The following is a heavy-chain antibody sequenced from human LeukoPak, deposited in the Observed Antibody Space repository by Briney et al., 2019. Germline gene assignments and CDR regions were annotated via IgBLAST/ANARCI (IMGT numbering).Heavy chain of an antibody. CDR1: GGSISSYY. CDR3: ARDRGTWNDDGFDY. D-gene: IGHD1-1*01. Sequence: SETLSLTCTVSGGSISSYYWSWIRQPAGKGLEWIGRIYISGSTNYNPSLKSRVTMSVDTSKNQFSLKLSSVTAADTAVYCCARDRGTWNDDGFDYWGQGTLVTVSS. J-gene: IGHJ4*02. V-gene: IGHV4-4*07. CDR2: IYISGST.